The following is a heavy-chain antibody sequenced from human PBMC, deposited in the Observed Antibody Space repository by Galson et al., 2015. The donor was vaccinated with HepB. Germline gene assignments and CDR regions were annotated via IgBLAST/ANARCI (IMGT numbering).Heavy chain of an antibody. CDR1: GFTFSSYS. J-gene: IGHJ4*02. V-gene: IGHV3-48*01. Sequence: SLRLSCAASGFTFSSYSMNWVRKAPGKGLEWVSYISSSSSTIYYAASVKGRFTLTRDNAKNSLYLQMNSLRAEDTAVYYCARRGYSGYDWGMLYWGQGTLVTVSS. D-gene: IGHD5-12*01. CDR3: ARRGYSGYDWGMLY. CDR2: ISSSSSTI.